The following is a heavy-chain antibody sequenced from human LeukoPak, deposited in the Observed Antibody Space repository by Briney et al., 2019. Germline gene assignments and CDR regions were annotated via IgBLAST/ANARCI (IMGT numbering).Heavy chain of an antibody. Sequence: ASVKASCKASGYTFTSYDINWVRQATGQGLEWMGWMNPNSGNTGYAQKFQGRVTMTRNTSISTAYMELSSLRSEDTAVYYCARYGANYYYYGMDVWGQGTTVTVSS. V-gene: IGHV1-8*01. CDR1: GYTFTSYD. CDR3: ARYGANYYYYGMDV. J-gene: IGHJ6*02. CDR2: MNPNSGNT. D-gene: IGHD4/OR15-4a*01.